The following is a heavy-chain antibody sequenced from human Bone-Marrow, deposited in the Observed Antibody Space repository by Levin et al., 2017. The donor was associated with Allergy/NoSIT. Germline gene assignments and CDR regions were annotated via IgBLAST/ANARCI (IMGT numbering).Heavy chain of an antibody. V-gene: IGHV4-39*01. CDR1: GDSVSSLHYY. CDR2: IYFSGDT. D-gene: IGHD3-22*01. Sequence: KPSETLSLTCTVSGDSVSSLHYYWGWIRQAPGKGLEWIGGIYFSGDTYYNPSLKIRLSIFVNTSKNQFFLRLSSVTAADTAVYYCAIDSSGSYYYFDYWGQGAPVTVSS. J-gene: IGHJ4*02. CDR3: AIDSSGSYYYFDY.